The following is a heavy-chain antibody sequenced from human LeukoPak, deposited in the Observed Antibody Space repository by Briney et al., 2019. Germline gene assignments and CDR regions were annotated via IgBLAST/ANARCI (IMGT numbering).Heavy chain of an antibody. Sequence: GGSLRLSCAAPGFTFSTYAMSWVRQAPGKGLEWVSAISASGGDTYYADSVKGQFTISRDNSKNTLYLQMNSLRAEDTAVYYCAKDEGGPGTISDYWGQGTLVTVSS. CDR2: ISASGGDT. D-gene: IGHD1-1*01. J-gene: IGHJ4*02. CDR3: AKDEGGPGTISDY. CDR1: GFTFSTYA. V-gene: IGHV3-23*01.